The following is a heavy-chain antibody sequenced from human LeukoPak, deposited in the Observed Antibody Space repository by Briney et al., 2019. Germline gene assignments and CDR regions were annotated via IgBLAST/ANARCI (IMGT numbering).Heavy chain of an antibody. Sequence: GGSLRLSCAASGFTVSSNYMSWVRQAPGKGLEWVSVIYSGGSTYYADSVKGRFSISRDNAKNSLYLQMNSLRAEDTAVYYCARDPLLLWFGEFDNWFDPWGQGTLVTVYS. CDR2: IYSGGST. V-gene: IGHV3-53*01. D-gene: IGHD3-10*01. J-gene: IGHJ5*02. CDR1: GFTVSSNY. CDR3: ARDPLLLWFGEFDNWFDP.